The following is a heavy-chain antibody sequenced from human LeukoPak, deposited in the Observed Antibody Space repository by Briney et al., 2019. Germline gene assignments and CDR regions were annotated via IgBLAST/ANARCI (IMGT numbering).Heavy chain of an antibody. J-gene: IGHJ4*02. Sequence: GGSLRLSYAASGLSFRNYAMSWVRQAPARGPEWVSSLRGNDETFYADSVKGRFTLSRDDSRNTVYLQLNNLRVEDTAIYYCARSSWVSDPDAVRWGQGTQVTVSS. CDR3: ARSSWVSDPDAVR. D-gene: IGHD3-10*01. CDR2: LRGNDET. V-gene: IGHV3-23*01. CDR1: GLSFRNYA.